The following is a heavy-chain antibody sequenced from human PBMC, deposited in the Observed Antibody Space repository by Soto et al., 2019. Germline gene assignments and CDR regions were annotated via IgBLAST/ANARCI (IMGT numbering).Heavy chain of an antibody. Sequence: QVQLVQSGAEVKKPGSSVKVSCKASGGTFSSYAISWVRQAPGQGLEWMGGIIPNFGTANCAQKFQGRVTITANKSTSTAYMDLSSLRSEDTAVYYCASPTNPLDYYYGLDVWGQGTTITVSS. J-gene: IGHJ6*02. V-gene: IGHV1-69*14. CDR1: GGTFSSYA. CDR2: IIPNFGTA. D-gene: IGHD1-1*01. CDR3: ASPTNPLDYYYGLDV.